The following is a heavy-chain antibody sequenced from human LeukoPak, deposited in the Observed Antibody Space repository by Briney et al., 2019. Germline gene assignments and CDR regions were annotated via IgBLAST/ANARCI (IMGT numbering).Heavy chain of an antibody. D-gene: IGHD5-12*01. Sequence: GGSLRLSCAASGFTFSRYDTHWVRQATGKGLEWVSIVGTAGDAYYPGSVKGRFTISRENAKNSLYLQMNSLRAGDTAVYYCARDFGGYDPSGGSGFDYWGQGTLVTVSS. J-gene: IGHJ4*02. V-gene: IGHV3-13*04. CDR2: VGTAGDA. CDR3: ARDFGGYDPSGGSGFDY. CDR1: GFTFSRYD.